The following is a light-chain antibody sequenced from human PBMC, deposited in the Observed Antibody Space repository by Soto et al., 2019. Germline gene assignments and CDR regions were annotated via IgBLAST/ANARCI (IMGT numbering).Light chain of an antibody. V-gene: IGKV1-27*01. CDR1: QGISNY. Sequence: DIQMTQSPSSLSASGGDRVTITCRARQGISNYLAWYQQKPGKVPKLLIYAASTLQSGVPSRFSGSGSGTDFPLTISRLQPEDVANYYCQKYDSAPWTFGQGKKVELK. CDR3: QKYDSAPWT. J-gene: IGKJ1*01. CDR2: AAS.